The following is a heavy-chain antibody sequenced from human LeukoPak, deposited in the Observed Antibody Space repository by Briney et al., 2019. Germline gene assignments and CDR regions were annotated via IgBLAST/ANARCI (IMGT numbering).Heavy chain of an antibody. CDR2: INLNSGGT. CDR1: GYTFTGYY. V-gene: IGHV1-2*06. CDR3: ARVASSGWYAFDY. J-gene: IGHJ4*02. D-gene: IGHD6-19*01. Sequence: ASVKVSCKASGYTFTGYYMHWVRQAPGQGLEWMGRINLNSGGTNYAQKFQGRVTMTRDTSISTAYMELSRLRSDDTAVYYCARVASSGWYAFDYWDQGTLVTVSS.